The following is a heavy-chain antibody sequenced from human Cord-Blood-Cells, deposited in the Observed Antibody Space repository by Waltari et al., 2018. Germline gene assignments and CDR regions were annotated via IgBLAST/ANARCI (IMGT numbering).Heavy chain of an antibody. J-gene: IGHJ6*02. D-gene: IGHD6-13*01. Sequence: QVQLVESGGGVVQPGRSLRLSCAASGFTFISYGMHWVRQAPGNGLEWVAVISYDGSNKYYADSVKGRFTISRDNSKNTLYLQMNSLRAEDTAVYYCAKDRGIAAAGTPYYGMDVWGQGTTVTVSS. V-gene: IGHV3-30*18. CDR3: AKDRGIAAAGTPYYGMDV. CDR2: ISYDGSNK. CDR1: GFTFISYG.